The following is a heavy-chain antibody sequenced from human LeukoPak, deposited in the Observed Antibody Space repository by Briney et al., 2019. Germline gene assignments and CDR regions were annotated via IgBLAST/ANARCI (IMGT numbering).Heavy chain of an antibody. J-gene: IGHJ4*02. CDR1: GYTFNTYA. V-gene: IGHV7-4-1*02. CDR2: INTNTGNP. Sequence: ASVKVSCKASGYTFNTYAMNWVRQAPGQGLQWMGWINTNTGNPTYAQGFTGRFVFSLDTSVSTAYLQISSLKAEDTAVYYCARGIGNERRVYWGQGTVVTVSS. CDR3: ARGIGNERRVY. D-gene: IGHD1-1*01.